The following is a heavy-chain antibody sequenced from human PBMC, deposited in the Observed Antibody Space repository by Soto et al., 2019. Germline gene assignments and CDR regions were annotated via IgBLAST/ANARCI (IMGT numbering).Heavy chain of an antibody. D-gene: IGHD5-18*01. J-gene: IGHJ4*02. Sequence: QLQLQELGPGLVKPSETLSLTCTVSGGSISSSSYYWGWIRQPPGKGLEWIGSIYYSGSTYYNPSLKSRVTISVDTSKNQFSLKLSSVTAADTAVYYCATSWIQLWLTYWGQGTLVTVSS. CDR2: IYYSGST. CDR3: ATSWIQLWLTY. V-gene: IGHV4-39*01. CDR1: GGSISSSSYY.